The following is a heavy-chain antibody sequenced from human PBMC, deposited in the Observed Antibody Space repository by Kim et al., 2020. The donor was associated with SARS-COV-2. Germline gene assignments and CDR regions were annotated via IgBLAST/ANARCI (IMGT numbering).Heavy chain of an antibody. D-gene: IGHD1-26*01. J-gene: IGHJ6*01. CDR3: AREYSNAGYYFYCMDV. V-gene: IGHV3-13*01. CDR2: IGTAGDT. Sequence: GGSLRLSCAASGFTFSSSAMHWVRQATGKGLEWVSRIGTAGDTYYPGSVKGRFTISRENAKNSLYLPMNSLRDGDTAVYYCAREYSNAGYYFYCMDVWGQGTTCSVSS. CDR1: GFTFSSSA.